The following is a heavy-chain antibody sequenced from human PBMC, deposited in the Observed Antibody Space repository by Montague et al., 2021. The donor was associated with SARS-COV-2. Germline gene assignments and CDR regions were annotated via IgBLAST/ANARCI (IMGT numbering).Heavy chain of an antibody. CDR3: ARGFDL. CDR2: IYYSGST. V-gene: IGHV4-61*05. CDR1: GGSISSSSYY. J-gene: IGHJ2*01. Sequence: SETLSLTCTVSGGSISSSSYYWGWIRQPPGKGLEWIGYIYYSGSTNYNPSLKSRVTISVDTPKNQFSLKLSSVTAADTAVYYCARGFDLWGRGTLVTVSS.